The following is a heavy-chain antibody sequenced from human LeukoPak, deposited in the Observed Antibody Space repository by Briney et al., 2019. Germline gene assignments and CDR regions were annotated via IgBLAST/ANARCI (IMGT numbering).Heavy chain of an antibody. V-gene: IGHV3-7*01. D-gene: IGHD6-6*01. CDR2: IKQDGSEK. CDR1: GFTFSSYW. J-gene: IGHJ4*02. Sequence: PGGSLRLSCAASGFTFSSYWMSWVRQAPGKGLEWVAKIKQDGSEKYYVDSVKGRFTISRDNAKNSLYLQMNSLRAEDTAVYYCARSSKTARVLFDYWGQGTLVTVSS. CDR3: ARSSKTARVLFDY.